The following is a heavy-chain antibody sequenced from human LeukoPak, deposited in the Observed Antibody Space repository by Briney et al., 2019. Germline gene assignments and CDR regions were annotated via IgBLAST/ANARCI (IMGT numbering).Heavy chain of an antibody. CDR2: ISSSSSYI. V-gene: IGHV3-21*01. D-gene: IGHD6-13*01. J-gene: IGHJ3*02. Sequence: SGGSLRLSCAASGFTFSSYSMNWVRQAPGKGLEWVSSISSSSSYIYYADSVKGRFTISRDNAKNSLYLQMNSLRAEDTAVYYCARRVWYSSHDAFDIWGQGTMVTVSS. CDR1: GFTFSSYS. CDR3: ARRVWYSSHDAFDI.